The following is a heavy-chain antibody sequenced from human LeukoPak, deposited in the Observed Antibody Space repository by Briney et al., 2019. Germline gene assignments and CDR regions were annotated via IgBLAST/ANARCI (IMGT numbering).Heavy chain of an antibody. D-gene: IGHD3-22*01. V-gene: IGHV1-24*01. CDR3: TTANRLTRDSSGYYPDS. CDR1: GYTLTELS. Sequence: ASVKVSCKVSGYTLTELSTHWVRQAPGKGLEWMGGFGPEDGEAVYAQKFQGRVTMTEDTSTDTAYMELSSLRSEDTAVYYCTTANRLTRDSSGYYPDSWGQGTLVTVSS. J-gene: IGHJ4*02. CDR2: FGPEDGEA.